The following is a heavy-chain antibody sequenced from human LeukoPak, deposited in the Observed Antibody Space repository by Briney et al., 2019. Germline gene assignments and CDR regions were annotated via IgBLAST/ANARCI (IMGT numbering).Heavy chain of an antibody. J-gene: IGHJ4*02. CDR3: AKDLGTSGWYINS. V-gene: IGHV3-23*01. D-gene: IGHD6-19*01. Sequence: GGSLRLSRAASRFTFSTYAMIWVRQAPGKGLEWVSAITSGGTSTYYADSVRGRFTISRDNSKNTLYLQMNSLRAEDTAVYHCAKDLGTSGWYINSWGQGTLVTVSS. CDR2: ITSGGTST. CDR1: RFTFSTYA.